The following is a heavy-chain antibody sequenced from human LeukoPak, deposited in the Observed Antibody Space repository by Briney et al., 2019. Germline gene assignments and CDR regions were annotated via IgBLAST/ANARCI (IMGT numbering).Heavy chain of an antibody. CDR1: GYSLNTYG. J-gene: IGHJ6*03. V-gene: IGHV1-18*01. CDR3: ANVAKGRYFFYYMDV. CDR2: ISSYNRIT. Sequence: ASVKVSCKASGYSLNTYGVSWVRQAPGQGLQWIGWISSYNRITNYAQKFQGRVTVTTGTSTDTTYMELRSLRSDDTAVYYCANVAKGRYFFYYMDVWGKGTTVTVSS.